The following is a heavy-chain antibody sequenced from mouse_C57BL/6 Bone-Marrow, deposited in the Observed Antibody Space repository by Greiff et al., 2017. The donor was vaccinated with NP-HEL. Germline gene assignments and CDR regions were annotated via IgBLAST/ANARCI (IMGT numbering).Heavy chain of an antibody. CDR3: ARSPLIYYGYDGAMDY. D-gene: IGHD2-2*01. J-gene: IGHJ4*01. V-gene: IGHV2-2*01. CDR1: GFSLTSYG. CDR2: IWSGGST. Sequence: QVQLQQSGPGLVQPSQSLSITCTVSGFSLTSYGVHWVRQSPGKGLEWLGVIWSGGSTDYNAAFISRLSISKDNSKSQVFFKMNSLQADDTAIYYCARSPLIYYGYDGAMDYWGQGTSVTVSS.